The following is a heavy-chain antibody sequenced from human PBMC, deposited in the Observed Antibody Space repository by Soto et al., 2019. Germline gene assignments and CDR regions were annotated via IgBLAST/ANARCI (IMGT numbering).Heavy chain of an antibody. CDR2: IIPIFGTA. V-gene: IGHV1-69*01. CDR1: RSYV. J-gene: IGHJ6*02. D-gene: IGHD5-18*01. Sequence: RSYVITVLRKNPGQGLEWMGGIIPIFGTANYAQKFQGRVTITADESTSTAYMEPSSLRSEDTAVYYCARVWIQLGSYYYGMDVWGQGTTVTVSS. CDR3: ARVWIQLGSYYYGMDV.